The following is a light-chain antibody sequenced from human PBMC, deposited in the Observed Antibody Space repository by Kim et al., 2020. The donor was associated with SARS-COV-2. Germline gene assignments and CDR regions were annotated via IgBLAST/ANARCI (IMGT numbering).Light chain of an antibody. CDR1: QSVLYSYNNKSY. CDR2: WAS. V-gene: IGKV4-1*01. Sequence: RATINGKSSQSVLYSYNNKSYLAWYQQKPGQPPKLLIYWASTRESGVPDRFSGSGSGTDFTLTISSLQAEDVAVYYCQQYYSTPHTFGQGTKLEI. J-gene: IGKJ2*01. CDR3: QQYYSTPHT.